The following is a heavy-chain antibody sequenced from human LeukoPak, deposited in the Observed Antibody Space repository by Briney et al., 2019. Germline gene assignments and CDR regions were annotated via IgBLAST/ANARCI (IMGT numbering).Heavy chain of an antibody. CDR2: ISGSGGST. V-gene: IGHV3-23*01. J-gene: IGHJ4*02. Sequence: GGSLRLSCAASGLSFSSYTMSWVRQAPGRGWEGVSDISGSGGSTYYADSVKGRFTISRDNSKSTMFLQMNSLRDEDTAVYYCAKGIEARQVSDYWGQGTLVTVSS. D-gene: IGHD6-6*01. CDR1: GLSFSSYT. CDR3: AKGIEARQVSDY.